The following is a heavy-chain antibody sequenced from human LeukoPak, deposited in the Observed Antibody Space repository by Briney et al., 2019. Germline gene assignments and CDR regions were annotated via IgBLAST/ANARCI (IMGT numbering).Heavy chain of an antibody. CDR2: ISYDGSSK. J-gene: IGHJ3*02. CDR3: ARAPPTSGSYSTGVFDI. Sequence: PGRSLRLSCAASGFTFSSYAMHWVRQAPGKGLEWVAVISYDGSSKYYADSVKGRFTISRDNSKNTLYLQMNSLRAEDTAVYYCARAPPTSGSYSTGVFDIWRQGTMPSVPS. V-gene: IGHV3-30-3*01. D-gene: IGHD1-26*01. CDR1: GFTFSSYA.